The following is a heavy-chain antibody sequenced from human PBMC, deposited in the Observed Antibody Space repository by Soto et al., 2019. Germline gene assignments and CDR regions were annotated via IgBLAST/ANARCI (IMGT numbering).Heavy chain of an antibody. CDR3: AREEVPQWFTRGYYGMEV. V-gene: IGHV4-34*01. D-gene: IGHD2-2*01. J-gene: IGHJ6*01. Sequence: KPSETLSLTCAVHGVSFSGYYWTCIRQPPGKWLEWIGDINHSGSTNYNSSLKSRVTISVDTSKNQLSLKLRSVTAADTAVYYCAREEVPQWFTRGYYGMEVWGQGTTVTVSS. CDR1: GVSFSGYY. CDR2: INHSGST.